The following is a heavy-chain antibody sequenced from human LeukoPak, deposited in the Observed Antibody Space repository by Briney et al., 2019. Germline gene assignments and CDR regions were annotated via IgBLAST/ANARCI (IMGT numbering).Heavy chain of an antibody. Sequence: PSETLSLTCTVSGGSISSYYWSWIRQPPGKGLEWIGYIYFSGSTNYNPSLKSRVTISVDTSKNQFSLKLSSVTAADTAVYYCARASSSHEYYFDYWGQGTLVTVSS. V-gene: IGHV4-59*01. D-gene: IGHD6-13*01. CDR2: IYFSGST. CDR1: GGSISSYY. CDR3: ARASSSHEYYFDY. J-gene: IGHJ4*02.